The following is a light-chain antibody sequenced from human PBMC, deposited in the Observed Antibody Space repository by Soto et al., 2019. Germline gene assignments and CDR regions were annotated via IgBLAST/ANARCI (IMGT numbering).Light chain of an antibody. V-gene: IGKV3-20*01. CDR1: QSASSQY. CDR2: SVF. Sequence: VMTHSPDSLSVPLGERDTINCTCSQSASSQYLSWYQQKPGQPPKLLIYSVFIMANGIPDRFSGSGSGSDFTLTISRLEPEDFAVYYCQQYGTTRITFGQGTRLEIK. J-gene: IGKJ5*01. CDR3: QQYGTTRIT.